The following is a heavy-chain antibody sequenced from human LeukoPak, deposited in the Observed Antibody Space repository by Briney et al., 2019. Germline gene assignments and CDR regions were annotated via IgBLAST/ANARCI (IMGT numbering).Heavy chain of an antibody. V-gene: IGHV4-34*01. CDR2: INHSGST. J-gene: IGHJ6*02. CDR1: GGSFSGYY. Sequence: RASETLSLTCAVYGGSFSGYYWSWIRQPPGKGLEWIGEINHSGSTNYNPPLKSRVTISVDTSKNQFSLKLSSVTAADTAVYYCARGPDVYSSSWYGGGMDVWGQGTTVTVSS. D-gene: IGHD6-13*01. CDR3: ARGPDVYSSSWYGGGMDV.